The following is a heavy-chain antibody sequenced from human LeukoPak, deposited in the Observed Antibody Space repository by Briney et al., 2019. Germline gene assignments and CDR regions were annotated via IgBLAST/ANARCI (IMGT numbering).Heavy chain of an antibody. V-gene: IGHV3-23*01. Sequence: GGSLRLSCAASGITFRSFAMSWFRQAPGKGLEWVSAISGGGGGTYYADSVKGRFTISRDNSKNTLYLQMNSLRAEDTAVYYCARDSSSGWFDAFDIWGQGAMVTVS. J-gene: IGHJ3*02. CDR3: ARDSSSGWFDAFDI. CDR1: GITFRSFA. D-gene: IGHD6-19*01. CDR2: ISGGGGGT.